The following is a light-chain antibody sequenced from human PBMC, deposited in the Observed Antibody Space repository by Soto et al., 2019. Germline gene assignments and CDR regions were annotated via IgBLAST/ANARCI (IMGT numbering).Light chain of an antibody. V-gene: IGKV1-39*01. CDR1: EDILQY. Sequence: IQLTQSPASISASIGDAVTITCRASEDILQYATRYQQKSGQAPKILIFETSSLESRVPTRFKGSGYGTSFSLTIDSLQPDDFATYFCQQSYNAPYTFGQGT. J-gene: IGKJ2*01. CDR3: QQSYNAPYT. CDR2: ETS.